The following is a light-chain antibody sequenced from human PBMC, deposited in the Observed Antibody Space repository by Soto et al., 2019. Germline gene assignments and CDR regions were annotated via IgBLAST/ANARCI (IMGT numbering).Light chain of an antibody. CDR2: GAS. V-gene: IGKV3D-15*01. Sequence: EIVFKHSPATLSLSPGERGARSCSASQSVSSNLAWYQQKPGQAPRLLIYGASTRATGIPARFSGSGSGTEFTLTISSLQSEDFAFYYCQQYNNWPPITFGQGTRLEI. J-gene: IGKJ5*01. CDR1: QSVSSN. CDR3: QQYNNWPPIT.